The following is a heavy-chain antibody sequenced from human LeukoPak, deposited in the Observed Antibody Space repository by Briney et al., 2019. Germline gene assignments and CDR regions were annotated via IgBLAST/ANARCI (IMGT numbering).Heavy chain of an antibody. CDR3: ARVTGYSSSWSDY. V-gene: IGHV3-21*01. J-gene: IGHJ4*02. CDR2: ISSSSSYI. CDR1: GFTFSSYS. D-gene: IGHD6-13*01. Sequence: GGSLRLSCAASGFTFSSYSMNWVRQAPGKGLGWVSSISSSSSYIYYADSVKGRFTISRDNAENSLYLQMNSLRAEDTAVYYCARVTGYSSSWSDYWGQGTLVTVSS.